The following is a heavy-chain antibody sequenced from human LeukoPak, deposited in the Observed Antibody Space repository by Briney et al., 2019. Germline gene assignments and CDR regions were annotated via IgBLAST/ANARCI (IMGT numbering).Heavy chain of an antibody. CDR1: GFDFRSYA. J-gene: IGHJ4*02. D-gene: IGHD5-12*01. V-gene: IGHV3-23*01. Sequence: QPGGSLRLSCTASGFDFRSYAMAWVRQAPGKGLEGVAAIGSDGDRVHEDSVKGRFTISRDNSKSTLYLLMDNLRAEDTAVYFCAKSAGVATIYFDSWGQGALVTVSS. CDR2: IGSDGDR. CDR3: AKSAGVATIYFDS.